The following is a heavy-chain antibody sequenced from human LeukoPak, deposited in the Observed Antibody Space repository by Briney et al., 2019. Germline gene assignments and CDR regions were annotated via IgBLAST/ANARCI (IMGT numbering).Heavy chain of an antibody. J-gene: IGHJ3*02. D-gene: IGHD5-18*01. V-gene: IGHV1-2*06. Sequence: ASVKVSCKASGYRFSSYGITWVRQAPGQGLEWMGRINPNSGGTNYAQKFQGRVTMTRDTSVSTAYMELSRLRSDDTAVYYCARGYSNAFDIWGQGTMVTVSS. CDR1: GYRFSSYG. CDR2: INPNSGGT. CDR3: ARGYSNAFDI.